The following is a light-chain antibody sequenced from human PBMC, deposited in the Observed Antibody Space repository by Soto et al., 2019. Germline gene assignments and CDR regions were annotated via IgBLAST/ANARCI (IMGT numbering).Light chain of an antibody. CDR1: QAVNTR. V-gene: IGKV3-11*01. J-gene: IGKJ1*01. CDR3: QQRQSWPRT. CDR2: LAS. Sequence: VLTQSPATLSSFQGDRVTLSCRASQAVNTRVAWYQHKPGQAPRLLIYLASNRAAGVPARFSGSGSGTDFTLTISDVQPEDFAVYYCQQRQSWPRTFGQGTKVDIK.